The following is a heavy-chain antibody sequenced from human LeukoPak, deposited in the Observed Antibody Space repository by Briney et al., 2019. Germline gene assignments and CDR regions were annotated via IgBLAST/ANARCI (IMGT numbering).Heavy chain of an antibody. J-gene: IGHJ5*02. Sequence: ASVKVSCKASGGTFTSYAISWVRQAPGQGLEWMGGIIPIFGTANYAQKFQGRVTITADESTSTAYMELSSLRSDDTAVYYCARDNSVGDNALWFDPWGQGTLVTVSS. CDR3: ARDNSVGDNALWFDP. D-gene: IGHD1-26*01. CDR2: IIPIFGTA. CDR1: GGTFTSYA. V-gene: IGHV1-69*13.